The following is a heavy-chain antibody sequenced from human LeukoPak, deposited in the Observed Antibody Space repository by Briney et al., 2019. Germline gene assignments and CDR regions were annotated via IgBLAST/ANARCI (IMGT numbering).Heavy chain of an antibody. J-gene: IGHJ2*01. CDR3: ARDPLRSGWYAL. Sequence: SETLPLTCTVANGSISTYYWSWLRQPLGKGLEWIGHIYHSGTTIYNPTLRSRVTMSVDTSRNQFSLHLTSVTAADTAVYFCARDPLRSGWYALWGRGTLVTVSS. D-gene: IGHD6-19*01. V-gene: IGHV4-59*01. CDR2: IYHSGTT. CDR1: NGSISTYY.